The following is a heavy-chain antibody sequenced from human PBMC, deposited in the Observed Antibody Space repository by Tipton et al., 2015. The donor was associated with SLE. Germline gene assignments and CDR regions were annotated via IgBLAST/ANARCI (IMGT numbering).Heavy chain of an antibody. D-gene: IGHD5-12*01. Sequence: TLSLTCNVSADSISNYYWNWIRQSPGKGLEWIGHISYSGTASYSPSLRSRLTISVDTSKNQFSLKLNSVTAADTAVFYCARGGVGGYDYFDFWGQGILVTVSS. CDR1: ADSISNYY. J-gene: IGHJ4*02. CDR3: ARGGVGGYDYFDF. V-gene: IGHV4-59*06. CDR2: ISYSGTA.